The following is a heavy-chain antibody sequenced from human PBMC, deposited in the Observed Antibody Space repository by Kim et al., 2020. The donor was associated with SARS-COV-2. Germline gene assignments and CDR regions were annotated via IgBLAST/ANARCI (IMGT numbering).Heavy chain of an antibody. J-gene: IGHJ6*02. Sequence: ASVKVSCKASGYTFTSYYMHWVRQAPGQGLEWMGIINPSGGSTSYAQKFQGRVTMTRDTSTSTVYMELSSLRSEDTAVYYCARRITMVRGVPSNYYYGMDVWGQGTTVTVSS. CDR3: ARRITMVRGVPSNYYYGMDV. CDR2: INPSGGST. CDR1: GYTFTSYY. V-gene: IGHV1-46*01. D-gene: IGHD3-10*01.